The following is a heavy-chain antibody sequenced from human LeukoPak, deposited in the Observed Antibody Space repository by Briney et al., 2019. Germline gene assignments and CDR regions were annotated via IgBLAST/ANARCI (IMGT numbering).Heavy chain of an antibody. CDR1: GFTFSTYV. Sequence: GGSLRLSCSVSGFTFSTYVMHWVRQAPGKGLEYVSAISSNGDNTYYADSVKGRFTISRDNSKNTLYLQMSSLRADDTAVYYCVRGTGYWGQGALVTVSS. CDR3: VRGTGY. V-gene: IGHV3-64D*06. CDR2: ISSNGDNT. J-gene: IGHJ4*02.